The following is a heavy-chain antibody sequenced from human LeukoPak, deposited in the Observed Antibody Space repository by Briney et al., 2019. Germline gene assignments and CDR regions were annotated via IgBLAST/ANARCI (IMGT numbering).Heavy chain of an antibody. D-gene: IGHD1-26*01. V-gene: IGHV4-59*01. CDR2: IYYSGST. Sequence: SETLSLTCTVSGGSISSYYWSWIRQPPGKGLEWIGYIYYSGSTNYNPSLKSRVTISVDTSKNQFSLKLNSVTAADTAVYYCARGVSYSDFDYWGPGTLVTVSS. CDR1: GGSISSYY. J-gene: IGHJ4*02. CDR3: ARGVSYSDFDY.